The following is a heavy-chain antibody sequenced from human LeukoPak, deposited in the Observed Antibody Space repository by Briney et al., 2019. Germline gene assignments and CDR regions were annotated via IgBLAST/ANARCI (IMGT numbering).Heavy chain of an antibody. J-gene: IGHJ4*02. CDR3: ARVLLRFLEGTIDY. CDR2: TNTNTGNP. Sequence: ASVKVSCKASGYTFTNYGMTWVRQAPGQGLEWMGWTNTNTGNPTYAQGFTGRFVFSLDTSVSTTYLQISSLKAEDTAVYYCARVLLRFLEGTIDYWGQGALVTVSS. D-gene: IGHD3-3*01. V-gene: IGHV7-4-1*02. CDR1: GYTFTNYG.